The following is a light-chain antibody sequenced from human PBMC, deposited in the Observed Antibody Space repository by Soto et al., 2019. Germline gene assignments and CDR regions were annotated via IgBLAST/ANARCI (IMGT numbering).Light chain of an antibody. CDR2: GAS. J-gene: IGKJ1*01. V-gene: IGKV3-15*01. CDR3: KQYNKWPPMA. Sequence: EIVMALSPTTRSVSQGERATLSSRASESVRSNLAWYQQKPGQAPRLLIYGASTRATGIPARFSGSGSGTEFTLTISSLQSEDFAVYYCKQYNKWPPMAFGQEAKEEIK. CDR1: ESVRSN.